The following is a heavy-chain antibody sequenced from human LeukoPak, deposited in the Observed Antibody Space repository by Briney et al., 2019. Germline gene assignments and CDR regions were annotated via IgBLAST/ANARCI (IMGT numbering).Heavy chain of an antibody. D-gene: IGHD6-19*01. J-gene: IGHJ3*02. CDR2: ISTSKGNT. CDR3: ARDKQYAFDI. CDR1: GYTFTSYG. Sequence: ASVKASCKTFGYTFTSYGITWVRRAPGQGLEWMGWISTSKGNTIYAQKYQGRVTLTTDKSTSTAYMELRSLRSDDTAVYYCARDKQYAFDIWGQGTMVTVSS. V-gene: IGHV1-18*01.